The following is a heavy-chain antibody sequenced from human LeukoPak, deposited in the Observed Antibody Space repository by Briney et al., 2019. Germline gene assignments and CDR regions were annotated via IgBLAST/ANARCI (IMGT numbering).Heavy chain of an antibody. J-gene: IGHJ4*02. CDR3: ARKGDDIHYFDY. CDR1: GGSISSGDYY. Sequence: SETLSLTCTVSGGSISSGDYYWSWIRQPPGKGLEWIGEIYHSGSTNYNPSLKSRVTISVDESKNQFSLRLSSVTAADTAVYYCARKGDDIHYFDYWGQGTLVTVSS. CDR2: IYHSGST. D-gene: IGHD3-10*01. V-gene: IGHV4-39*07.